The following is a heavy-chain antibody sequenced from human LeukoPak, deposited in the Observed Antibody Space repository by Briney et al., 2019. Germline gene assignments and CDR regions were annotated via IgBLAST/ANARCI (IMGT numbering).Heavy chain of an antibody. CDR2: ISSSGSTI. CDR3: ARDNIVATISRGYYYGMDV. Sequence: GGSLRLSCAASGFTFSSYEMNWVRQAPGKGLEWVSYISSSGSTIYCADSVKGRFTISRDNAKNSLYLQMNSLRAEDTAVYYCARDNIVATISRGYYYGMDVWGQGTTVTVSS. D-gene: IGHD5-12*01. J-gene: IGHJ6*02. V-gene: IGHV3-48*03. CDR1: GFTFSSYE.